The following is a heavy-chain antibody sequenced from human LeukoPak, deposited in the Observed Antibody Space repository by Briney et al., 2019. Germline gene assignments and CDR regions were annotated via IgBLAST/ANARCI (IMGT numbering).Heavy chain of an antibody. J-gene: IGHJ5*02. Sequence: SETLSLTCTVSGGSISSSSYYWGWIRQPPGKGLEWIGSIYYSGSTYYNPSLKSRVTISVDTSKNQFSLKLSSVTAADTAVYYCARHTATVTPWFDPWGQGTLVTVSS. V-gene: IGHV4-39*01. CDR1: GGSISSSSYY. CDR3: ARHTATVTPWFDP. CDR2: IYYSGST. D-gene: IGHD4-17*01.